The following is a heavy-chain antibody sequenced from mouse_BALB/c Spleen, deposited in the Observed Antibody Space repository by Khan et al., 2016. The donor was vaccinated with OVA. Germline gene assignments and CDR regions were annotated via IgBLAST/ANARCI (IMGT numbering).Heavy chain of an antibody. D-gene: IGHD2-14*01. J-gene: IGHJ3*01. CDR3: ARTTYRYSFAY. V-gene: IGHV3-8*02. Sequence: EVQLQESGPSLVKPSQTLSLTCSVTGDSITSGSCSWPRKSPRTKLQYMGYMISTGYTDSNPSVKSRLSITRHTSKNQYSLQLNSVTTEDTATNYCARTTYRYSFAYWGQGTLVTVSP. CDR1: GDSITSGS. CDR2: MISTGYT.